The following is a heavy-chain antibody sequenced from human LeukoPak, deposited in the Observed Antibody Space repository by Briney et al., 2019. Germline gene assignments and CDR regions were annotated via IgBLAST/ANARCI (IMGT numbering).Heavy chain of an antibody. CDR3: ARGVEYYGSGSYYNRYWFDP. J-gene: IGHJ5*02. V-gene: IGHV4-59*05. Sequence: PSETLSLTCTVSGGSIGSHYWTWIRQTPGKGLEWIGSIYYSGSTYYNPSLKSRVTISVDTSKNQFSLKLSSVTAADTAVYYCARGVEYYGSGSYYNRYWFDPWGQGTLVTVSS. D-gene: IGHD3-10*01. CDR1: GGSIGSHY. CDR2: IYYSGST.